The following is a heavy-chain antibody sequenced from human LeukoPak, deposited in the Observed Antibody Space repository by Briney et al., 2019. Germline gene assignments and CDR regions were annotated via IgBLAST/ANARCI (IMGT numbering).Heavy chain of an antibody. CDR2: IYSGGST. J-gene: IGHJ6*02. CDR1: GFTFSSYA. Sequence: GGSLRLSCAASGFTFSSYAMSWVRQAPGKGLEWVSVIYSGGSTYYADSVKGRFTISRHNSKNTMYLQMNSLRAEDTAVYYCARGLLDVWGQGSTVTVSS. CDR3: ARGLLDV. V-gene: IGHV3-53*04.